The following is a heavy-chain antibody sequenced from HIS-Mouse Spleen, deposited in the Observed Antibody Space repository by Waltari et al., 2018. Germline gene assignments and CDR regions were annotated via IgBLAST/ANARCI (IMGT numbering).Heavy chain of an antibody. J-gene: IGHJ2*01. D-gene: IGHD6-13*01. V-gene: IGHV4-39*07. CDR1: GGSISSSSYY. CDR2: IYYSGRT. CDR3: AREIPYSSSWYDWYFDL. Sequence: QLQLQESGPGLVKPSETLSLTCTVPGGSISSSSYYWGWIRQPPGKGLEWIGSIYYSGRTYSNPSLKIRVTISVDTSKSQFSLKLSSVTAADTAVYYCAREIPYSSSWYDWYFDLWGRGTLVTVSS.